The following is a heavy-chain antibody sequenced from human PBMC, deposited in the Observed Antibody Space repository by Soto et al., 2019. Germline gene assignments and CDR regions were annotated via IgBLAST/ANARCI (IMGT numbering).Heavy chain of an antibody. D-gene: IGHD6-13*01. J-gene: IGHJ5*02. V-gene: IGHV4-4*07. CDR3: ARAIAAAGNNWFDP. Sequence: SDTLSLTWAVSGRSISSYYWSCILHPAEKRQAWIGSIYTSSSTHYPPSLKRRVTMSVDTYNNQSSLKLSSVTAAATAVYYCARAIAAAGNNWFDPWGQGTLVTVS. CDR1: GRSISSYY. CDR2: IYTSSST.